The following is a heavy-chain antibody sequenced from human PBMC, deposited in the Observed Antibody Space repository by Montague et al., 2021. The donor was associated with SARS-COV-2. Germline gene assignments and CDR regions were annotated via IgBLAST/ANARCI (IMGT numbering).Heavy chain of an antibody. D-gene: IGHD4-17*01. CDR3: ARMTTVTYPYYYYYGMDV. CDR2: IDWDDDT. Sequence: PALVKPTQTLTLTCTFSGFSLSTSGMCVSWIRQPPGKALAWLALIDWDDDTYYSTSLKTRLTISKDTSKNQVVLTMTNRDPVDTATYYCARMTTVTYPYYYYYGMDVWGQGTTVTVSS. J-gene: IGHJ6*02. V-gene: IGHV2-70*01. CDR1: GFSLSTSGMC.